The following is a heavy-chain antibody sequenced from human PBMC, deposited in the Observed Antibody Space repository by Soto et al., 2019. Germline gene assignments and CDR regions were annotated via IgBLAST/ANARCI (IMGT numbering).Heavy chain of an antibody. CDR1: GGLFSSYP. D-gene: IGHD3-22*01. V-gene: IGHV1-69*01. CDR3: ATGGSGYTWFNEF. CDR2: IIPVFQTA. J-gene: IGHJ4*02. Sequence: QEQLVQSGAEVKKPGSSVKVSCKASGGLFSSYPISWVRQVPGQGLEWMGGIIPVFQTAYYTQRFQGRVKITADESKNTAYMVLTSLRSEDTAIYYCATGGSGYTWFNEFGGQGTLVTVSS.